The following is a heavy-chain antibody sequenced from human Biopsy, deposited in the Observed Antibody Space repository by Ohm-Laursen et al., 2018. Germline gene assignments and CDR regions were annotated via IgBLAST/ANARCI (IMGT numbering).Heavy chain of an antibody. D-gene: IGHD3-3*01. CDR3: VRGYSSSWSGYLDH. J-gene: IGHJ4*03. Sequence: SLRLSCAASVFTYADHVMHWVRQAPGKGLEWVSGISWDVGSEGYADSVKGRFTISRDNAKNSLFLQMNSLTTEDTALYYCVRGYSSSWSGYLDHWGQGTLVTVSS. V-gene: IGHV3-9*01. CDR2: ISWDVGSE. CDR1: VFTYADHV.